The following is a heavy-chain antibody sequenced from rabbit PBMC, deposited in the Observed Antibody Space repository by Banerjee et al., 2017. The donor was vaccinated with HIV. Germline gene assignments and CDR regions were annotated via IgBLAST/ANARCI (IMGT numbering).Heavy chain of an antibody. J-gene: IGHJ4*01. CDR3: ARGGNL. CDR1: GFVFSTYY. V-gene: IGHV1S45*01. Sequence: QEQLKETGGGLVQPGGSLTLSCKASGFVFSTYYMCWVRQAPGKGLEWIGCIYTGSGSTYYASWAKGRFTISKTSPTTVTLQMTSLTAADTATYFCARGGNLWGPGTLVTVS. CDR2: IYTGSGST.